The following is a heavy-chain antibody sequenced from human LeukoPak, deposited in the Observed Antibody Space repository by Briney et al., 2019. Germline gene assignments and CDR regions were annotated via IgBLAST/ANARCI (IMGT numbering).Heavy chain of an antibody. CDR2: TMPLFNTA. CDR1: GATFTSYS. Sequence: AVNVSCKASGATFTSYSITWVRHAPGQGLEWMGGTMPLFNTANYARQFQGRVTITTDESTSTAYMELSSLRFEDTAMYYCARVDRYHYHLDVWGKGTTVSVSS. CDR3: ARVDRYHYHLDV. J-gene: IGHJ6*03. V-gene: IGHV1-69*05.